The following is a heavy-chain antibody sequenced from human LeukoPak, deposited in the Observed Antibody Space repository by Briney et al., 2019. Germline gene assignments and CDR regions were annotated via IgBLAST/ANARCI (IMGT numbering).Heavy chain of an antibody. J-gene: IGHJ4*02. Sequence: GGSLRLSCAASGFTVSSNYMSWVRQAPGKGLEWVSVIYSGGSTYYADSVKGRFTISRDNSKNTLYLQMNSLRAEDTAVYYCARESGYSSGWYEGYFDYWGQGTLVTVSS. D-gene: IGHD6-19*01. CDR1: GFTVSSNY. V-gene: IGHV3-53*01. CDR3: ARESGYSSGWYEGYFDY. CDR2: IYSGGST.